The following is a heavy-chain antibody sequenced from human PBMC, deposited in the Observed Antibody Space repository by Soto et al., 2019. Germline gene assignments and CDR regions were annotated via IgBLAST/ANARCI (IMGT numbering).Heavy chain of an antibody. Sequence: EVQLLESGGGLVQPGGSLRLSCAASGFTFSTYSMAWVRQAPGKGPEWVSGLRGGGINTFYADSVKGRFTISVDNSKNTVDLQMNSLSVEDTAVYYCAKWSGYGDEWGQGTLVTVSS. CDR2: LRGGGINT. CDR3: AKWSGYGDE. D-gene: IGHD5-12*01. J-gene: IGHJ4*02. CDR1: GFTFSTYS. V-gene: IGHV3-23*01.